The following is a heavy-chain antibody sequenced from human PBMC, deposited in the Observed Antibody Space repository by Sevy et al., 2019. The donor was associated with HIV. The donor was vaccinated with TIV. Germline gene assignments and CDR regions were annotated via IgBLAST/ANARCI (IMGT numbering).Heavy chain of an antibody. CDR3: AREGCTKPHDY. D-gene: IGHD2-8*01. V-gene: IGHV3-23*01. CDR2: LSFGCVAI. CDR1: GFTFSKYS. Sequence: GGSLRLSCAASGFTFSKYSMSWVRQPPGKGLEWVSTLSFGCVAINYADSVKGRFTISRDNSKSSVYLQMNNLRPEDTAVYYCAREGCTKPHDYWGQGTLVTVSS. J-gene: IGHJ4*02.